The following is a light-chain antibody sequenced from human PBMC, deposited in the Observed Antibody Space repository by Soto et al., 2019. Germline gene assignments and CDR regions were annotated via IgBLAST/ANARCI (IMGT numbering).Light chain of an antibody. Sequence: DIQMTQSPSTLSASVGDRVTITCRASQSISTWLAWYQQKPGKAPKILIYDVSSLENGVPSRFSGSGSGTEFTLTITSLPPDDFATYYCQKYTRYWTFGPGTKVDIK. J-gene: IGKJ1*01. CDR3: QKYTRYWT. CDR1: QSISTW. CDR2: DVS. V-gene: IGKV1-5*01.